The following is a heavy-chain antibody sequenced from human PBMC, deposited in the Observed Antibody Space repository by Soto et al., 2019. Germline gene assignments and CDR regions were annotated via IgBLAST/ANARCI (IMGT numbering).Heavy chain of an antibody. Sequence: QVQLVQSGAEVKKPGASVKVSCKASGYTFTSYAMHWVRQAPGQRLEWMGWINAGNGNTKYSQKFQGRVTITRDTSASTAYMELSSLRSEDTPVYYCARSRVVATIYYFDYWGQGTLVTVSS. CDR2: INAGNGNT. CDR1: GYTFTSYA. CDR3: ARSRVVATIYYFDY. V-gene: IGHV1-3*01. J-gene: IGHJ4*02. D-gene: IGHD5-12*01.